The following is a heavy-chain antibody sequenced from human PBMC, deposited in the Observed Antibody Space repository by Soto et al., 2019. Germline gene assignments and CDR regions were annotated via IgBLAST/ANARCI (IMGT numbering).Heavy chain of an antibody. D-gene: IGHD1-1*01. J-gene: IGHJ4*02. V-gene: IGHV3-74*01. Sequence: GGSLRLSCAASGFTFSSYWMHWVRQAPGKGLVWVSRINSEGTNTNYADSVKGRFTISSDNAKNTLYLQMNSLRVEDTAVYYCAGGSTIGTTHYWGQGTLVTVSS. CDR1: GFTFSSYW. CDR2: INSEGTNT. CDR3: AGGSTIGTTHY.